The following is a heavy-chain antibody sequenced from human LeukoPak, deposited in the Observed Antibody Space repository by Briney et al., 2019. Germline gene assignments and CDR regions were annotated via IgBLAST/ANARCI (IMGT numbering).Heavy chain of an antibody. CDR2: IIPIFGTA. V-gene: IGHV1-69*01. J-gene: IGHJ4*02. D-gene: IGHD1-26*01. CDR1: GGTFSSYA. Sequence: SVKVSCKASGGTFSSYAISRVRQAPGQGLEWMGGIIPIFGTANYAQKFQGRVTITADESTSTAYMELRSLRSDDTAVYYCASGQRRGSYRNFDYWGQGTLVTVSS. CDR3: ASGQRRGSYRNFDY.